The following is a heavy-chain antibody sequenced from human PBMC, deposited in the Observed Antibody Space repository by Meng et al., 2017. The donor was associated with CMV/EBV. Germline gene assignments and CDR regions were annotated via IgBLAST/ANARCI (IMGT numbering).Heavy chain of an antibody. CDR3: ATLYSGSYYYYYYYYGMDV. Sequence: SETLSLTCAVYGGSFSGYYWSWLRQPPGKGLEWIGEINHSGSTNYNPSLKSRVTISVDTSKNQFSLKLSSVTAADTAVYYCATLYSGSYYYYYYYYGMDVWGQGTTVTVSS. D-gene: IGHD3-10*01. V-gene: IGHV4-34*01. J-gene: IGHJ6*02. CDR1: GGSFSGYY. CDR2: INHSGST.